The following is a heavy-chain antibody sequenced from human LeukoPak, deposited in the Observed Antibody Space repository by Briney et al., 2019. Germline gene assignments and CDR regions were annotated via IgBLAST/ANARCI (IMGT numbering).Heavy chain of an antibody. CDR1: GFTFSSYG. D-gene: IGHD3-22*01. CDR3: AKDPTDFDSSGQTYFDY. J-gene: IGHJ4*02. Sequence: GGSLRLSCAASGFTFSSYGMSWVRQAPGKGLEWVSAISGSGGSTYYADSVKGRFTISRDNSKNTLYLQMNSLRAEDTAVYYCAKDPTDFDSSGQTYFDYWGQGTLVTVSS. CDR2: ISGSGGST. V-gene: IGHV3-23*01.